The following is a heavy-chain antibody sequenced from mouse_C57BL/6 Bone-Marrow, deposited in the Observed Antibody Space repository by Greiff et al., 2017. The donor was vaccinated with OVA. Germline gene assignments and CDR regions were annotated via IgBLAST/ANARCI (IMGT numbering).Heavy chain of an antibody. CDR2: ICPGSGST. D-gene: IGHD2-12*01. J-gene: IGHJ4*01. Sequence: VKLQQPGAELVKPGASVKMSCKASGYTFTSYWITWVKQRPGQGLEWIGDICPGSGSTNYNDKFKSKATLTVDTSSSTDYMQLSSLTSDDSAVYYCARSLYDAMDYWGQGTSVTVST. V-gene: IGHV1-55*01. CDR1: GYTFTSYW. CDR3: ARSLYDAMDY.